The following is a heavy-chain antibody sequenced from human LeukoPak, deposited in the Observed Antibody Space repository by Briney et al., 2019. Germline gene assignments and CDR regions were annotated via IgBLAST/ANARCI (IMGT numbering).Heavy chain of an antibody. V-gene: IGHV1-8*01. D-gene: IGHD2-15*01. CDR2: MNPNSGNT. CDR3: ARVKRISSTFDP. Sequence: ASVTVSCKASGYTFTSYDINWVRQAPGQGLEWMGWMNPNSGNTGYAQKFQGRVTMTRNTSISTAYMELSSLRSEDTAVYCCARVKRISSTFDPWGQGTLVTVSS. CDR1: GYTFTSYD. J-gene: IGHJ5*02.